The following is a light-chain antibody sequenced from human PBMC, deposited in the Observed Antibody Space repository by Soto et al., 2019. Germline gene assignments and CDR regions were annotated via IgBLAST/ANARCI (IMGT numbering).Light chain of an antibody. CDR3: QQYGSSPGT. V-gene: IGKV3-20*01. CDR1: QSVSSSY. J-gene: IGKJ1*01. CDR2: LAS. Sequence: EIVLTQSPGTLSLSPGEGATLSCRASQSVSSSYLAWYQQKPGQAPRLLIYLASTRATGIPDRFSGSGSGTDFTLTISRLEPEDFAVYYCQQYGSSPGTFGQGTKVEIK.